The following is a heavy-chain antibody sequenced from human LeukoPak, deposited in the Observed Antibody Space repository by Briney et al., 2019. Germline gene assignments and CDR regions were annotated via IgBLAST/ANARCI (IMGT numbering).Heavy chain of an antibody. CDR1: GFTFSSYG. J-gene: IGHJ4*02. CDR2: IWYDGSNK. V-gene: IGHV3-30*02. D-gene: IGHD5-12*01. Sequence: GGSLRLSCAASGFTFSSYGMHWVRQAPGKGLEWVAVIWYDGSNKYYADSVKGRFTISRDNSKNTLYLQMNSLRAEDTALYYCAKDLVATITTIDYWGQGTLVTVSS. CDR3: AKDLVATITTIDY.